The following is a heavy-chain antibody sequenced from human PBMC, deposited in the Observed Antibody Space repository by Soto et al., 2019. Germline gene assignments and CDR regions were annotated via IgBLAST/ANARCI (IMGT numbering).Heavy chain of an antibody. J-gene: IGHJ4*02. CDR3: ARQGLYDASGYYHVDF. CDR1: CGSISSSDYY. CDR2: IYYLGNT. V-gene: IGHV4-39*01. Sequence: SETLSLTCTVSCGSISSSDYYWGWIRQPPGKGLEWIGSIYYLGNTYSNPSLESRVTISVDTSKNQFSLNLNSVTDADTAVYYCARQGLYDASGYYHVDFWGQGTVVTVSS. D-gene: IGHD3-22*01.